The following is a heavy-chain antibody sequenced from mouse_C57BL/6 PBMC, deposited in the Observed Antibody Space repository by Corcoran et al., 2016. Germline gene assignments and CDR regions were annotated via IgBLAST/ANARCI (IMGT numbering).Heavy chain of an antibody. V-gene: IGHV1-26*01. Sequence: EVQLQQSGPELVKPGASVKISCKASGYTFTDYYMNWVKQSHGKSLEWIGYINPNNGGTSYNQKFKGKATLTVDKSSSTAYMELRSLTSEDSAVYYCARRDYYGSNDYWGQGTTLTVSS. J-gene: IGHJ2*01. CDR1: GYTFTDYY. CDR2: INPNNGGT. D-gene: IGHD1-1*01. CDR3: ARRDYYGSNDY.